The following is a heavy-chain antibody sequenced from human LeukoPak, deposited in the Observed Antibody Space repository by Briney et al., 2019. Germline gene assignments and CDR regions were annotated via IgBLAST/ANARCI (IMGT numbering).Heavy chain of an antibody. Sequence: SETLSLTCTVSGYSISSGYYWGWIRPPPGKGLEWIGYIYYSGSTNYNPSLKSRVTISVDTSKNQFSLKLSSVTAADTAVYYCARGIGVNYDILTGYYFLDYWGQGTLVTVSS. CDR1: GYSISSGYY. CDR2: IYYSGST. D-gene: IGHD3-9*01. CDR3: ARGIGVNYDILTGYYFLDY. V-gene: IGHV4-38-2*02. J-gene: IGHJ4*02.